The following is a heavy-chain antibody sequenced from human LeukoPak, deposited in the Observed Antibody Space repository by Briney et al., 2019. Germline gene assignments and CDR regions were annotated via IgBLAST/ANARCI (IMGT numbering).Heavy chain of an antibody. Sequence: PSETLSLTCTASGGSISSSSYYWGWIRQPPGKGLEWIGSIYYSGSTYYNPSLKSRVTISVDTSKNQFSLKLSSVTAADTAVYYCASGYSSSWHRFDYWGQGTLVTVSS. J-gene: IGHJ4*02. CDR1: GGSISSSSYY. D-gene: IGHD6-13*01. V-gene: IGHV4-39*01. CDR3: ASGYSSSWHRFDY. CDR2: IYYSGST.